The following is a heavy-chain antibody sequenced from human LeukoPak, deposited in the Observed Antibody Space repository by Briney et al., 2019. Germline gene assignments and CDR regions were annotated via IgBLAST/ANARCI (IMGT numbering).Heavy chain of an antibody. D-gene: IGHD3-3*02. CDR2: IHPDGSIT. J-gene: IGHJ5*02. CDR1: GFTISNYL. Sequence: GGSLRLSCVGSGFTISNYLMHWVRQAPGTVLVWVSRIHPDGSITTYADSVKGRFTISRDNTKNMLYLQMNSLRAEDTAVYYCAPQQAFSPYNWFDPWGQGTLVTVSS. V-gene: IGHV3-74*03. CDR3: APQQAFSPYNWFDP.